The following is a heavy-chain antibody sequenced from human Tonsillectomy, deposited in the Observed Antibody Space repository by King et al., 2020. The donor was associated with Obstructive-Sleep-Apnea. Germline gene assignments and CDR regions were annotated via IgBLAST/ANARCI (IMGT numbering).Heavy chain of an antibody. CDR2: ISYDGSNK. CDR1: GFTFSSYA. J-gene: IGHJ4*02. V-gene: IGHV3-30*04. Sequence: VQLVESGGGVVQPGRSLRLSCAASGFTFSSYALHWVRQAPGKGLEWVAVISYDGSNKYYADSVKGRFTNYRDNSKNTLYLQMNSLRAEDTAVYYCARDGSGSYGYFDYWGQGTLVTVSS. D-gene: IGHD1-26*01. CDR3: ARDGSGSYGYFDY.